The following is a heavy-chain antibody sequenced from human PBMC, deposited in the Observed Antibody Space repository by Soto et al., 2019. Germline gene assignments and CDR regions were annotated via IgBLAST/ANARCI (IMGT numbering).Heavy chain of an antibody. CDR2: IYYSGST. J-gene: IGHJ6*03. Sequence: SETLSLTCTVSGGSISSSSYYWGWIRQPPGKGLEWIGSIYYSGSTYYNPSLKSRVTISVDTSKNQFSLKLSSVTAADTAVYYCARRRGYCSSTSCYVRGHYYYYYYMDVWGKGTTVTVSS. CDR3: ARRRGYCSSTSCYVRGHYYYYYYMDV. V-gene: IGHV4-39*01. CDR1: GGSISSSSYY. D-gene: IGHD2-2*01.